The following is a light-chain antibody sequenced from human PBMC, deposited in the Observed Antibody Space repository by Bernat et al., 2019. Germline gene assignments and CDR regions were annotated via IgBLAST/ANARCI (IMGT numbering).Light chain of an antibody. CDR1: SLRSYY. J-gene: IGLJ2*01. V-gene: IGLV3-19*01. Sequence: SSELTQDPAVSVALGQTVRITCQGDSLRSYYASWYQQKPGQAPVLVIYGKDNRPSGIPDRFSGSTSGNTASLTITGAQAEDEADYYCNSRDSSGHPLGVFGGGTKLTVL. CDR3: NSRDSSGHPLGV. CDR2: GKD.